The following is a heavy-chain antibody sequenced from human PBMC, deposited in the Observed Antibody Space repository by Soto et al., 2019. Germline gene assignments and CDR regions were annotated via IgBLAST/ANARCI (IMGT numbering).Heavy chain of an antibody. J-gene: IGHJ4*02. D-gene: IGHD4-17*01. CDR1: GYTFTSYA. Sequence: GASVKVSCKASGYTFTSYAMHWVRQAPGQRLEWMGWINAGNGNTKYSQKFQGRVTITRDTSASTAYMELSSLRSEDTAVYYCARVPTYGDYTGSGYFDYWGQGTLVTVSS. CDR3: ARVPTYGDYTGSGYFDY. V-gene: IGHV1-3*01. CDR2: INAGNGNT.